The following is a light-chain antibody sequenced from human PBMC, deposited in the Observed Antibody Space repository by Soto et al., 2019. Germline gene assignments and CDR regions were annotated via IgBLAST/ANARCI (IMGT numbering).Light chain of an antibody. CDR3: SSYTSSSTREVV. CDR1: SSDVGGYNY. Sequence: QSALTQPASVSGSPGQSITISCTGTSSDVGGYNYVSWYQQHPGKAPKLIIYDVSNRPSGVSNRFSGSKSGNTASLTISGLQAEDEADYYCSSYTSSSTREVVFGGGTQLTVL. CDR2: DVS. J-gene: IGLJ2*01. V-gene: IGLV2-14*01.